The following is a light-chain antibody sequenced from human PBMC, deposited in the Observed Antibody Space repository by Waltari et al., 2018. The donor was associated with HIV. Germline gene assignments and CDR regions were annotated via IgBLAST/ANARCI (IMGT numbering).Light chain of an antibody. V-gene: IGLV3-10*01. CDR2: EDS. J-gene: IGLJ3*02. Sequence: SYELTQPPSVSVSPGQTARITCSGDALAKKYAYWYQQKSGQAPVLVIQEDSKRPSGIPERFSGSSSGTVATLTISGGQVEDEADYYCYSTDSSGNHPWVFGGGTKLTVL. CDR3: YSTDSSGNHPWV. CDR1: ALAKKY.